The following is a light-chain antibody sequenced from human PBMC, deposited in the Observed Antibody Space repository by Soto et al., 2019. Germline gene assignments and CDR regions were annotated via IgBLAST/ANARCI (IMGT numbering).Light chain of an antibody. Sequence: EVVLTQSPGTLSLSPGERATLSCRSSQSVSNNYFAWYQQKPGQAPRLLIFGSSDRATGLPDRFSGSGSGTDCTLTISSLEPEDVAVYYCQQYGSSPPYTFGHGTKLEIK. J-gene: IGKJ2*01. CDR1: QSVSNNY. CDR2: GSS. CDR3: QQYGSSPPYT. V-gene: IGKV3-20*01.